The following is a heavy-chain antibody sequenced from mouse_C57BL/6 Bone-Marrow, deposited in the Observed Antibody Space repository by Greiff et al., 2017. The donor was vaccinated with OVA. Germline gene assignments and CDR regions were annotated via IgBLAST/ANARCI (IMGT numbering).Heavy chain of an antibody. CDR2: IWSGGST. J-gene: IGHJ1*03. CDR3: AKNSRDYGSYVDV. V-gene: IGHV2-4*01. D-gene: IGHD1-1*01. CDR1: GFSLTSYG. Sequence: VKLQESGPGLVQPSQSLSITCTVSGFSLTSYGVHWVRQPPGKGLEWLGVIWSGGSTDYIAAFISRLSISKDNSKSQVFLKMNSLQADDTAIYYCAKNSRDYGSYVDVWGTGTTDTVSS.